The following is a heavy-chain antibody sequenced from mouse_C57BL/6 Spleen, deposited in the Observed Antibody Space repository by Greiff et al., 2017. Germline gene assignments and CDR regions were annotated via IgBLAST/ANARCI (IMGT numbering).Heavy chain of an antibody. J-gene: IGHJ2*01. Sequence: QVQLQQSGAELVRPGASVKLSCKASGYTFTDYYINWVKQRPGQGLEWIARIYPGSGNTYYNEKFKGKATLTAEKSSSTAYMQLSSLTSEDSAVYFCARGNWADYWGQGTTLTVSS. CDR1: GYTFTDYY. CDR3: ARGNWADY. D-gene: IGHD4-1*02. V-gene: IGHV1-76*01. CDR2: IYPGSGNT.